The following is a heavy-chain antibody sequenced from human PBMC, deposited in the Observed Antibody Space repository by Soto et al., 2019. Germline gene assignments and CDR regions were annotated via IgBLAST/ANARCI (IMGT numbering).Heavy chain of an antibody. Sequence: GGSVKVSFKASGGTFSSYRFNWLRQARGQGLEWLGGIVPIYRTADYAQKFQGRVTITADESTRTVYLELSSLKSQDTALYYCARDSGAKLSSSWGQGTLVTVSS. J-gene: IGHJ4*02. V-gene: IGHV1-69*13. CDR1: GGTFSSYR. CDR3: ARDSGAKLSSS. D-gene: IGHD6-13*01. CDR2: IVPIYRTA.